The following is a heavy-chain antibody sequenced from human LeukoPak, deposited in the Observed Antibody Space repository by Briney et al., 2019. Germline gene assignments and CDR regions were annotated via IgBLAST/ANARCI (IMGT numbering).Heavy chain of an antibody. Sequence: ASVKVSCKASGYTFTGYYMHWVRQAPGQGLEWMGWINPNSGGTNYAQKFQGRVTMTRDTSISTAYMELSRLRSDDTAVYYCARAESSAAADIDYWGQGTLVTVSS. D-gene: IGHD6-13*01. J-gene: IGHJ4*02. CDR3: ARAESSAAADIDY. V-gene: IGHV1-2*02. CDR1: GYTFTGYY. CDR2: INPNSGGT.